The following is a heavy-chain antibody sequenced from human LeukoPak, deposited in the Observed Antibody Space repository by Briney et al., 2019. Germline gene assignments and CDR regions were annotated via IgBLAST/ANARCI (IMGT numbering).Heavy chain of an antibody. J-gene: IGHJ4*02. CDR3: RAAADLNDY. CDR2: IRSKADSYTT. V-gene: IGHV3-73*01. D-gene: IGHD6-13*01. CDR1: GFTFSGSA. Sequence: GGSLRLSCAASGFTFSGSAMHWVRQASGKGLEWLGRIRSKADSYTTAYAASVKGRFSVSRDDSKNTAYLQMNSLKTEDTAVYYCRAAADLNDYWGQGTLVTVSS.